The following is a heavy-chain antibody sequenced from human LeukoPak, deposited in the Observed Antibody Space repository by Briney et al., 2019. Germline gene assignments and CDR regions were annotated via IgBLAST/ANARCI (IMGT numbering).Heavy chain of an antibody. CDR3: ARDRSSYYDSSGYPDFDY. CDR2: ISAYNGST. Sequence: SVKVSCKASGYTFTSYGISWVRQAPGQGLEWMGWISAYNGSTNYAQKLQGRVTMTTDTSTSTAYMELRSLGSDDTAVYYCARDRSSYYDSSGYPDFDYWGQGTLVTVSS. CDR1: GYTFTSYG. J-gene: IGHJ4*02. D-gene: IGHD3-22*01. V-gene: IGHV1-18*01.